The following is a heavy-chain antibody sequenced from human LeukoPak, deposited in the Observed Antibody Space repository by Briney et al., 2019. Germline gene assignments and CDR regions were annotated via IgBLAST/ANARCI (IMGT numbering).Heavy chain of an antibody. CDR2: IYYSGST. D-gene: IGHD3-9*01. J-gene: IGHJ4*02. V-gene: IGHV4-39*07. CDR1: GGSISSSSYY. CDR3: ARGYDILTGYYLDY. Sequence: SETLSLTCTVSGGSISSSSYYWGWIRQPPGKGLEWIGSIYYSGSTYYNPSLKSRVTISVDRSKNQFSLKLSSVTAADTAVYYCARGYDILTGYYLDYWGQGTLVTVSS.